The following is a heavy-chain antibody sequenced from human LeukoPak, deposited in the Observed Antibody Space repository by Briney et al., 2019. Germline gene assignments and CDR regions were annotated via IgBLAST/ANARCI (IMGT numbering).Heavy chain of an antibody. CDR3: TRSLNWIREY. CDR1: GFTFSGST. D-gene: IGHD1-20*01. Sequence: GGFLTLSCAASGFTFSGSTMHWVRQASGKGLEWVGRIGNKATNYATAYAASVKGRFTISRDDSKNTAYLQMNSLKTEDTAVYYCTRSLNWIREYWGQGTLVTVSS. V-gene: IGHV3-73*01. CDR2: IGNKATNYAT. J-gene: IGHJ4*02.